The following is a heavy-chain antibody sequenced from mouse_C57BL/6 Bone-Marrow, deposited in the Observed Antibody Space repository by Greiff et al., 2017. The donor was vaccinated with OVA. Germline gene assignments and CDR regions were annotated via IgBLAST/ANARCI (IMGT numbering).Heavy chain of an antibody. CDR3: ARPIYYCRGAWFAY. V-gene: IGHV5-4*03. Sequence: EVKLMESGGGLVKPAGSLKISCAASGFTFSSYAMSWVRQTPEKRLEWVATISDGGSYTYYPDNVKGRFTISRDNAKNNLYLQMSHLKSEDTAMYYCARPIYYCRGAWFAYWGQGTLVTVSA. J-gene: IGHJ3*01. D-gene: IGHD1-1*01. CDR1: GFTFSSYA. CDR2: ISDGGSYT.